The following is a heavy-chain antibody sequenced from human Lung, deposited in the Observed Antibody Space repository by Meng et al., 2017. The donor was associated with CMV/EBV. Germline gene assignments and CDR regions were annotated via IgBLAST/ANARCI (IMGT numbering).Heavy chain of an antibody. V-gene: IGHV4-59*01. Sequence: QLQLQESGPGLVKPSKTLSLTCTVSGGSISSYYWSWIRQPPGKGLEWIGYIYYSGSTNYNPSLKSRVTISVDTSKNQFSLKLSSVTAADTAVYYCAREEGIGGFDPWGQGTLVTVSS. CDR2: IYYSGST. D-gene: IGHD3-10*01. CDR3: AREEGIGGFDP. J-gene: IGHJ5*02. CDR1: GGSISSYY.